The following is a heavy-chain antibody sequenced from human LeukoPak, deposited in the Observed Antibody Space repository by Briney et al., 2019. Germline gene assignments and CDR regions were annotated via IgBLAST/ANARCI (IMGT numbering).Heavy chain of an antibody. CDR3: ARGGSYLSAFDI. Sequence: GGSLGLSCAASGFPLSSYAMSWVRQASGKGLEWASATSSSDPGTFYADSVKGRFTISRDNSKNTLYLQMNSLRAEDTAVYYCARGGSYLSAFDIWGQGTMVTVSS. D-gene: IGHD1-26*01. CDR1: GFPLSSYA. CDR2: TSSSDPGT. V-gene: IGHV3-23*01. J-gene: IGHJ3*02.